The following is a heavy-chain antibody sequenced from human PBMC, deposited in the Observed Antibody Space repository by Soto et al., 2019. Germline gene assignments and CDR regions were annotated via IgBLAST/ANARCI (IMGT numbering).Heavy chain of an antibody. CDR2: ISYDGSNK. CDR3: ARASTVTTYHYYYGMDV. D-gene: IGHD4-17*01. CDR1: GFTFSSYA. J-gene: IGHJ6*02. Sequence: QVQLVESGGGVVQPGRSLRLSCAASGFTFSSYAMHWVRQAPGKGLEWVAVISYDGSNKYYADSVKGRFTISRDNSKNTLYLQMNSLRAEDTAVYYCARASTVTTYHYYYGMDVWGQGTTVTVSS. V-gene: IGHV3-30-3*01.